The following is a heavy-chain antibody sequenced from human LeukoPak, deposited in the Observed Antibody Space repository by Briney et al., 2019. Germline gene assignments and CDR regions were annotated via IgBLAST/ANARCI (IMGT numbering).Heavy chain of an antibody. Sequence: SVKVSCKASGGTFSSYAISWVRQAPGQGLEWMGRIIPIFGTANYAQKFQGRVTITTDESTSTAYMELSSLRSEDTAVYYCASSPRSSGRKGGFDYWGQGTLATVSS. D-gene: IGHD6-19*01. CDR2: IIPIFGTA. V-gene: IGHV1-69*05. CDR1: GGTFSSYA. CDR3: ASSPRSSGRKGGFDY. J-gene: IGHJ4*02.